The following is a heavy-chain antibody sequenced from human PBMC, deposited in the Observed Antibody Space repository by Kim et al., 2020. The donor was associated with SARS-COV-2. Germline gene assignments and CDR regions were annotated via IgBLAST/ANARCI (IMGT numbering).Heavy chain of an antibody. V-gene: IGHV3-49*03. CDR3: KTRGGSGYFDY. D-gene: IGHD6-19*01. Sequence: GGSLRLSCTASGFTFGDYAMSWFRQAPGKGLEWVGFIRSKAYGGTREYSAPVKGRFTISRDDYKSITYLQMNSLKTEDTDVYYCKTRGGSGYFDYWGQGTLVTVSS. CDR1: GFTFGDYA. CDR2: IRSKAYGGTR. J-gene: IGHJ4*02.